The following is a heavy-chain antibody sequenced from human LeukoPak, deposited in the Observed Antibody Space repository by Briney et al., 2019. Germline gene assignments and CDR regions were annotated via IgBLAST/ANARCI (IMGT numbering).Heavy chain of an antibody. V-gene: IGHV1-18*01. CDR1: GYTFTSYG. CDR3: ARARGRSGSGSYPGYFDL. J-gene: IGHJ2*01. Sequence: ASVKVSCKASGYTFTSYGISWVRQAPGQGLEWMGWISAYNGNTNYAQKLQGRVTMTTDTSTSTAYMELRSLRSDDTAVYYCARARGRSGSGSYPGYFDLWGRGTLVTVFS. D-gene: IGHD1-26*01. CDR2: ISAYNGNT.